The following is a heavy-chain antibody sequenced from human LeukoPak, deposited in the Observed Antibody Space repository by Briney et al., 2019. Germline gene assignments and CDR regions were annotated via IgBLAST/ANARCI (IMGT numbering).Heavy chain of an antibody. Sequence: PSETLSLTCTVSGGSISSSSYYWGWIRQPPGKGLEWIGSIYYSGSTYYNPSLKSRVTISVDTSKNQFSLKLSSVTAADTAVYYCARGQPVLRYFDFGRSLKLGYYYYMDVWGKGTTVTVSS. CDR1: GGSISSSSYY. CDR2: IYYSGST. CDR3: ARGQPVLRYFDFGRSLKLGYYYYMDV. D-gene: IGHD3-9*01. J-gene: IGHJ6*03. V-gene: IGHV4-39*07.